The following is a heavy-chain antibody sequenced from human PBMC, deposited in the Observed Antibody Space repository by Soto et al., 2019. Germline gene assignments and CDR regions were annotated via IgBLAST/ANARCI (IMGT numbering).Heavy chain of an antibody. CDR1: GGSFSGYY. CDR3: AKVNDFWTGYYSTNWLDP. D-gene: IGHD3-3*01. J-gene: IGHJ5*02. Sequence: SETLSLTCAVYGGSFSGYYWSWIRQPPGKGLEWIGEINHSGSTNYNPSLKSRVTISVDTSKNQFSLKLSSVTAADTAVYYCAKVNDFWTGYYSTNWLDPWGQGTLVTVSS. V-gene: IGHV4-34*01. CDR2: INHSGST.